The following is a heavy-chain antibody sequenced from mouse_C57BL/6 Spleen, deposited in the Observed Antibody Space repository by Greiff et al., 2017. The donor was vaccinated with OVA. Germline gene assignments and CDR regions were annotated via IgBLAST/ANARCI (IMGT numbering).Heavy chain of an antibody. D-gene: IGHD1-1*01. CDR1: GYTFTSYW. CDR2: IDPNSGGT. V-gene: IGHV1-72*01. CDR3: AIGAYYYGSSDYAMDY. Sequence: QVQLKQPGAELVKPGASVKLSCKASGYTFTSYWMHWVKQRPGRGLEWIGRIDPNSGGTKYNEKFKSKATLTVDKPSSTAYMQLSSLTSEDSAVYYCAIGAYYYGSSDYAMDYGGQGTSVTVSS. J-gene: IGHJ4*01.